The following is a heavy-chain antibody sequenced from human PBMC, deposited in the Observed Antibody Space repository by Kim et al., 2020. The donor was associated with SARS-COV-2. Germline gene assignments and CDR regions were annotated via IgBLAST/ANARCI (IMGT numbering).Heavy chain of an antibody. CDR2: ISGDGSST. CDR3: AKDSRRESSSWLYYFDN. CDR1: GFSFDDYA. Sequence: GGSLRLSCAASGFSFDDYAMYWVRQVPGKGLECVSLISGDGSSTYYADSVKGRFTISKDNSKNSLYLEMNSLRTEDTALYYCAKDSRRESSSWLYYFDNWGQGALVTVSS. J-gene: IGHJ4*02. D-gene: IGHD6-13*01. V-gene: IGHV3-43*02.